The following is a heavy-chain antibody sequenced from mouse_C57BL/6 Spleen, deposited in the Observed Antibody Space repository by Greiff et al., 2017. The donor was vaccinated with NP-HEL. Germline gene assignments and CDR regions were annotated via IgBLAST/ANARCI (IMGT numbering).Heavy chain of an antibody. CDR2: IYPYNGVS. V-gene: IGHV1-31*01. D-gene: IGHD3-2*02. CDR1: GYSFTGYY. Sequence: VQLQQSGPELVKPGASVKISCKASGYSFTGYYMHWVKQSHGKILDWIGYIYPYNGVSRYNQKFKGKATLTVDKSSSTAYMELLSLTSEDSAVYYCARAFPTAQATFAYWGQGTLVTVSA. J-gene: IGHJ3*01. CDR3: ARAFPTAQATFAY.